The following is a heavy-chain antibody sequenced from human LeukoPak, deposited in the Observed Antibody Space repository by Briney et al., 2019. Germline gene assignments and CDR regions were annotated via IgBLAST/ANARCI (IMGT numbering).Heavy chain of an antibody. CDR2: ISGSGGST. V-gene: IGHV3-23*01. Sequence: GGSLRLSCAASGFTFSSYAMSWVRQAPGKGLEWVSAISGSGGSTYYADSVKGRFTISRDNSKNTLYLQMNSLRAEDTAAYYCAKFSRYYYGSGSPLYYFDYWGQGTLVTVSS. CDR3: AKFSRYYYGSGSPLYYFDY. D-gene: IGHD3-10*01. J-gene: IGHJ4*02. CDR1: GFTFSSYA.